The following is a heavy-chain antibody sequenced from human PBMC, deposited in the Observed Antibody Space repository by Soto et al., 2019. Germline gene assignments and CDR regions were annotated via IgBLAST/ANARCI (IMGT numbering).Heavy chain of an antibody. CDR1: GASFSNYA. Sequence: HVQLVQSGTEVKKPGSSVKVSCKASGASFSNYAISWVRQAPGQGLEWMGGIIPVLGTTNYAQIFQGRVTITADESTSTAYMELSSLRLEDTAVFYCASSNIAARPSDFDCWGQGTLVTVSP. J-gene: IGHJ4*02. V-gene: IGHV1-69*01. CDR3: ASSNIAARPSDFDC. D-gene: IGHD6-6*01. CDR2: IIPVLGTT.